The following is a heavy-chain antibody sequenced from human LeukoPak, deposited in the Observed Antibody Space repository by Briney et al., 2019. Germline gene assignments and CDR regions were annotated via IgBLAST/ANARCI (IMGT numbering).Heavy chain of an antibody. D-gene: IGHD6-13*01. CDR3: ARELAAAGFDR. J-gene: IGHJ4*02. CDR1: GGSIGAYY. V-gene: IGHV4-59*01. Sequence: PSETLSLTCTVSGGSIGAYYWSWIRQPPEKGLEWIGYVTYSGTTNYNPSLKSQVAISVDTSKNQFSLKLNSVTAADTAVYYCARELAAAGFDRWGQGNLVTVSS. CDR2: VTYSGTT.